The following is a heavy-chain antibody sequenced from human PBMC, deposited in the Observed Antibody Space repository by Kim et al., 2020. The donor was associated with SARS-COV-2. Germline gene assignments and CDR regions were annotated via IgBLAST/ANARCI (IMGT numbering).Heavy chain of an antibody. Sequence: GGSLRLSCAASGFTFSSYAMSWVRQAPGKGLEWVSGISGSGATTYYADSVKGRFTISRDNSKNTLYLQMNSVRAEDTAVYYCALRISAPSTGYFQYWGQGTLFTVSS. J-gene: IGHJ1*01. D-gene: IGHD6-13*01. V-gene: IGHV3-23*01. CDR2: ISGSGATT. CDR3: ALRISAPSTGYFQY. CDR1: GFTFSSYA.